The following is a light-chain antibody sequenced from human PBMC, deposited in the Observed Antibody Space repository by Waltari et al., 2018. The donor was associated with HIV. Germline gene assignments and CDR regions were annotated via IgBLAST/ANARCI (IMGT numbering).Light chain of an antibody. CDR3: LQHASYPIT. V-gene: IGKV1-17*01. J-gene: IGKJ5*01. Sequence: DIQMTQFPSSLSESVGGTVHIICRASQDIKNDLGWYQQRQGKAPQRLIFAASTLRGGVPPMFSGSGSGTEFTLTVSGLQPEDSGIYYCLQHASYPITFGQGTRL. CDR2: AAS. CDR1: QDIKND.